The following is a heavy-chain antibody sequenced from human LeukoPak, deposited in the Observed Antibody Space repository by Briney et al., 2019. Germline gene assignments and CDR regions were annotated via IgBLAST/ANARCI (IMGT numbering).Heavy chain of an antibody. V-gene: IGHV3-7*01. CDR3: ARLSAMVRGPEDIFYFEY. J-gene: IGHJ4*02. CDR2: IRPDGSEK. CDR1: GFSFSTYW. Sequence: GGSLRLSCETSGFSFSTYWMSWVRQAPGKGLEWVANIRPDGSEKYYVDSVKGRFTISRDIAKQSVFLQMTSLRVEDTAVYYCARLSAMVRGPEDIFYFEYWGLGTLVTVSS. D-gene: IGHD3-10*01.